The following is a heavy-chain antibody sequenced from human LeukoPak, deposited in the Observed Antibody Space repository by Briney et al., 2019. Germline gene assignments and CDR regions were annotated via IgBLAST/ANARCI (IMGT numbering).Heavy chain of an antibody. J-gene: IGHJ4*02. CDR1: GLSFDNLV. V-gene: IGHV3-23*01. CDR2: ISVSGGST. Sequence: GGSLRLSCAASGLSFDNLVMSWVRQAPGKGLEWVSGISVSGGSTYYADSVKGRFTISRDNSKNTVYLQMNSLRAEDTAVYCCARAPPRGKRWLQVDYWGQGTLVTVSS. D-gene: IGHD5-24*01. CDR3: ARAPPRGKRWLQVDY.